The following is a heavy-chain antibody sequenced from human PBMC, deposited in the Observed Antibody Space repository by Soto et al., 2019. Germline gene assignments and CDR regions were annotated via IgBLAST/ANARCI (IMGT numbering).Heavy chain of an antibody. CDR2: INHSGST. Sequence: SETLSLTCAVYGGSFSGYYWSWIRQPPGKGLEWIGEINHSGSTNYNPSLKSRVTISVDTSKKQFSLKLSSVTAADTAVYYCARGGNGSYPFDYWGQGTLVTVSS. V-gene: IGHV4-34*01. D-gene: IGHD1-26*01. CDR1: GGSFSGYY. CDR3: ARGGNGSYPFDY. J-gene: IGHJ4*02.